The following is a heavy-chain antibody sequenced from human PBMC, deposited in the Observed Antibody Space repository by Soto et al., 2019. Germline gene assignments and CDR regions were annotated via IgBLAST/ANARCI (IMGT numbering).Heavy chain of an antibody. Sequence: QVQLVESGGGVVQPGRSLRLSCAASGFTFSSYGMHWVRQAPGKGLEWVAVIWYDGSNKYYADSVKVRFTISRDNSKNTLYLQMNSLRGDDTAVYYCARSVYSNYYYGMDVWGQGTTVTVSS. CDR3: ARSVYSNYYYGMDV. CDR2: IWYDGSNK. D-gene: IGHD4-4*01. V-gene: IGHV3-33*01. J-gene: IGHJ6*02. CDR1: GFTFSSYG.